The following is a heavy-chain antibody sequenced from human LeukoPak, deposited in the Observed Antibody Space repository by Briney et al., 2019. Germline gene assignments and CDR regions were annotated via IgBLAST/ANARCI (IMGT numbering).Heavy chain of an antibody. CDR3: AREAGRWLLNSKTIDY. CDR1: GFTFSSYS. V-gene: IGHV3-21*01. J-gene: IGHJ4*02. CDR2: ISSSSSYI. Sequence: PGGSLRLSCAASGFTFSSYSMNWVRQAPGKGLEWVSSISSSSSYIYYADSVKGRFTISRDNAKNSLYLQMNSLRAEDTAVYYCAREAGRWLLNSKTIDYWGQGTLVTVSS. D-gene: IGHD1-20*01.